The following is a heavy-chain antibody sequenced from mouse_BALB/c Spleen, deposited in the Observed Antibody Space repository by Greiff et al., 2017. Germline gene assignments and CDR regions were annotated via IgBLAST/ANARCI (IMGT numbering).Heavy chain of an antibody. CDR3: ARHPGGYFDY. J-gene: IGHJ2*01. CDR2: ISNGGGST. V-gene: IGHV5-12-2*01. CDR1: GFTFSSYT. Sequence: EVHLVESGGGLVQPGGSLKLSCAASGFTFSSYTMSWVRQTPEKRLEWVAYISNGGGSTYYPDTVKGRFTISRDNAKNTLYLQMSSLNSEDTAMYYCARHPGGYFDYWGQGTTLTVSS.